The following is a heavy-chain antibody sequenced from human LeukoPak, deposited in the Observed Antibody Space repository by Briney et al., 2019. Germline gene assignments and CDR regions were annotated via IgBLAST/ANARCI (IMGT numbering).Heavy chain of an antibody. J-gene: IGHJ4*02. CDR3: AKEVGSGSYFDY. CDR2: INEDGSNK. V-gene: IGHV3-7*03. D-gene: IGHD3-10*01. CDR1: GFSFSNHY. Sequence: GGSLRLSCTASGFSFSNHYMRWIRQAPGKGLEWVANINEDGSNKWHLGSVKGRFTVSRDNARNSLYLQINSLRAEDTAVYYCAKEVGSGSYFDYWGQGTLVTVSS.